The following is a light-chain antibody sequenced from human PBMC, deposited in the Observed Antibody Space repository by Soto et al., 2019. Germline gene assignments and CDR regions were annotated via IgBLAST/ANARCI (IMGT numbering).Light chain of an antibody. V-gene: IGLV2-23*01. Sequence: QSALTQPASVSGSPGQSITISCTGTSSDFGSYNLVSWFQQHPGEAHKLIIYEDSRRPSGVSNRFSASKAANTASLTISGLQSEDEADYYCCSYAGSDTMIFGGGTKLTVL. J-gene: IGLJ2*01. CDR3: CSYAGSDTMI. CDR2: EDS. CDR1: SSDFGSYNL.